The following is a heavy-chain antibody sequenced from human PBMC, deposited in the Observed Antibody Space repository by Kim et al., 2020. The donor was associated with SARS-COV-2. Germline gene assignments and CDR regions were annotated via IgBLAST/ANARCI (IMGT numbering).Heavy chain of an antibody. V-gene: IGHV4-31*03. CDR2: IYHSGST. D-gene: IGHD1-1*01. J-gene: IGHJ4*02. CDR3: ARVGDADMATTDVLDY. Sequence: SETLSLTCTISGGSIVSGGYYWNWFRQHPGKVLEWIGYIYHSGSTYYNPSLKSRVTISVDASKTQFSLELSSVTAADTAVYYCARVGDADMATTDVLDYWGQGPLLTVSS. CDR1: GGSIVSGGYY.